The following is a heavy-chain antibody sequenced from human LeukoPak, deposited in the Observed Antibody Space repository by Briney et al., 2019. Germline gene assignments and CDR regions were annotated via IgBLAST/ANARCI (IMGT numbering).Heavy chain of an antibody. D-gene: IGHD3-3*01. Sequence: PSETLSLTCAVYGGSFSGYYWSWIRQPPGKGLEWIGEINHSGSTNYNPSLKSRVTISVDTSKNQFSLKLSSVTAADTAVYYCARVARDYDFWSGYPSTNWFDPWGQGTLVTVSS. CDR2: INHSGST. J-gene: IGHJ5*02. V-gene: IGHV4-34*01. CDR3: ARVARDYDFWSGYPSTNWFDP. CDR1: GGSFSGYY.